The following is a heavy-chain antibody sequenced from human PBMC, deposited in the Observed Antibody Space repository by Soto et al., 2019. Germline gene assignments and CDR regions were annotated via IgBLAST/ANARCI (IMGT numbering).Heavy chain of an antibody. CDR3: TRNCSSTSCYISGFDY. CDR1: GGSFSGYY. Sequence: SETLSLTCAVSGGSFSGYYWSWIRQPPGKGLEWIGEINHSGSTKYNPSLKSRVTISVDTSKNQFSLKLSSVTAADTAVYYCTRNCSSTSCYISGFDYWGQGTLVTVSS. V-gene: IGHV4-34*01. CDR2: INHSGST. D-gene: IGHD2-2*02. J-gene: IGHJ4*02.